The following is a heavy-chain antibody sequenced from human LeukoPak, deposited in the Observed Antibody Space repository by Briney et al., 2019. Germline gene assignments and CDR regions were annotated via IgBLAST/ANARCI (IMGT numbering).Heavy chain of an antibody. CDR2: ISSGSSYI. V-gene: IGHV3-21*01. D-gene: IGHD4/OR15-4a*01. CDR3: ARRAGAYSHPYDY. J-gene: IGHJ4*02. CDR1: GFTFSRYS. Sequence: GGSLRLSCAASGFTFSRYSMNWVRQAPGKGLEWVSSISSGSSYIYYADSVKGRFTISRDNAKKLLYLQMNTLRAEDTAVYYCARRAGAYSHPYDYWGQGTLVTVSS.